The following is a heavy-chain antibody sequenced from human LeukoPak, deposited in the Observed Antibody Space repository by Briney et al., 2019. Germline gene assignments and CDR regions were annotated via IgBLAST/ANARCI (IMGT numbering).Heavy chain of an antibody. D-gene: IGHD5-24*01. Sequence: SETLSLTCTVSGGSISSYYWSWIRQPPGKGLEWIGYIYYSGSTNYNPSLKSRATISLDTSKNQFSLKLSSVTAADTAVYYCASSSDGYNCFDYWGQGTLVAVSS. CDR1: GGSISSYY. J-gene: IGHJ4*02. CDR3: ASSSDGYNCFDY. CDR2: IYYSGST. V-gene: IGHV4-59*08.